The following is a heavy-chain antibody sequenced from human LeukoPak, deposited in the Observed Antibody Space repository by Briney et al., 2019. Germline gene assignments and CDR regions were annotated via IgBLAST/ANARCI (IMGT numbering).Heavy chain of an antibody. J-gene: IGHJ4*02. D-gene: IGHD1-7*01. CDR3: ARVKITGTPYFDY. Sequence: SQTLSLTCTVSGDSISSGNYYWSWVRQPAGKGPEWIGRVFTNGITRYNPSLKSRVSVSVDTSKNQFSLKLTSATAADTAVYYCARVKITGTPYFDYWGQGTRVTVSS. CDR2: VFTNGIT. CDR1: GDSISSGNYY. V-gene: IGHV4-61*02.